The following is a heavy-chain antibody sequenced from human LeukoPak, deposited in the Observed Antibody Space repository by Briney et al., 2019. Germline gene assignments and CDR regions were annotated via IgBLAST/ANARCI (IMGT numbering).Heavy chain of an antibody. CDR2: INPYSGGT. V-gene: IGHV1-2*02. CDR3: ARAYGDNSIDHFQH. CDR1: GYTVTGYN. J-gene: IGHJ1*01. Sequence: GASVKVSCMASGYTVTGYNMHWVRQAPGQGLEWMGWINPYSGGTNYAQKFQGRVTMTGDTSISTTYMELSSLRSDDTAVYYCARAYGDNSIDHFQHWGQGTLVTVSS. D-gene: IGHD4-23*01.